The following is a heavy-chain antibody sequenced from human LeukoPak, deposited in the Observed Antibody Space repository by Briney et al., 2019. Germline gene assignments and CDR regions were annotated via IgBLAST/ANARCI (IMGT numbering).Heavy chain of an antibody. V-gene: IGHV3-23*01. CDR2: ISGSGGST. Sequence: PGGSLRLSCAASGFAFSSYAMSWVRQAPGKGLEWVAAISGSGGSTYYAASVKGRITISRDNSKNTLYLQMNSLRADDTAVYYCTKEEITESPGLYYYGMDVWGQGTTVTVSS. J-gene: IGHJ6*02. CDR1: GFAFSSYA. CDR3: TKEEITESPGLYYYGMDV. D-gene: IGHD1-14*01.